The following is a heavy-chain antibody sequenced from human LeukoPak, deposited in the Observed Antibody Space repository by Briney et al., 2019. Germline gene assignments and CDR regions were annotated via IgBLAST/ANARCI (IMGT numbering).Heavy chain of an antibody. CDR3: ARGPEAGGEDY. Sequence: SVKVSCKASGGTFSSYVISWVRQAPGQGLEWMGGIIPMFGTANYAEKFQGRVTITADGSTSTAYMELRSLRSDDTAVYYCARGPEAGGEDYWGQGTLVTVSS. J-gene: IGHJ4*02. V-gene: IGHV1-69*13. CDR1: GGTFSSYV. CDR2: IIPMFGTA. D-gene: IGHD3-16*01.